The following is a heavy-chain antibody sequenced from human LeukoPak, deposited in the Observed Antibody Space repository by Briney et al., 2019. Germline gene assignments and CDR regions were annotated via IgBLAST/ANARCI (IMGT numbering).Heavy chain of an antibody. J-gene: IGHJ4*02. D-gene: IGHD6-19*01. CDR2: INPNSGGT. V-gene: IGHV1-2*02. CDR1: GYTFTNNF. CDR3: ARVSQWLVPY. Sequence: ASVKVSCKASGYTFTNNFMHWVRQAPGQGLEWMGWINPNSGGTNYAQKFQGRVTMTRDTSISTAYMELSRLRSDDTAVYYCARVSQWLVPYWGQGTLVTVSS.